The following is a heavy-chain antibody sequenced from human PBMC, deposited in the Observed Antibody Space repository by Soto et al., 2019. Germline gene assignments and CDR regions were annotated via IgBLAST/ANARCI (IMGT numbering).Heavy chain of an antibody. J-gene: IGHJ4*02. CDR3: ARGDSGWYSSYFDY. Sequence: QVQLVEAGGGVVQPGRSLRLSCAASGFTFSSYAMHWVRQAPGKGLEWVAVISYDGSNKYYADSVKGRFTISRDNPKNTLYLQMNSLRPEDTAVYYCARGDSGWYSSYFDYWGQGTLVTVSS. V-gene: IGHV3-30-3*01. CDR2: ISYDGSNK. CDR1: GFTFSSYA. D-gene: IGHD6-19*01.